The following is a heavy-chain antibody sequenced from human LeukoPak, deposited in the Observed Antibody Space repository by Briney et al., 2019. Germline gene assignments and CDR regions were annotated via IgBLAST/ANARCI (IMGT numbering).Heavy chain of an antibody. CDR3: ARHVTRGDFDY. CDR2: IYPGDSDT. V-gene: IGHV5-51*01. CDR1: GYSFTRYW. J-gene: IGHJ4*02. Sequence: GGSLKISCRGSGYSFTRYWIGWVRQMPGKGLGWRGIIYPGDSDTRYSPSFQGQVTISADKSTSTAYLQWSSLKASDTAMYYCARHVTRGDFDYWGQGTLVTVSS. D-gene: IGHD3-10*01.